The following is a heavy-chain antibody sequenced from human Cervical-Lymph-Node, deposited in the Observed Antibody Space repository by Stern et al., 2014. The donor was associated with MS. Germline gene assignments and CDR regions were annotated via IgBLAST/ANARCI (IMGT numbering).Heavy chain of an antibody. CDR3: ARLDTSGYFYDDMDV. CDR2: IALIFETT. V-gene: IGHV1-69*01. CDR1: GGTFSTYV. J-gene: IGHJ6*02. D-gene: IGHD3-22*01. Sequence: QVQLVQSGAAVKKPGSSVKVSCKASGGTFSTYVINWVRQAPGQGPEWMGGIALIFETTNYANKFQASVTITADESTSTVYMELSSLRSEDTAVYYCARLDTSGYFYDDMDVWGQGTTVTVSS.